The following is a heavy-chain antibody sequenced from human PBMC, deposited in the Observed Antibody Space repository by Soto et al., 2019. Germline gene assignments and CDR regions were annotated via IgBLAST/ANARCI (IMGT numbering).Heavy chain of an antibody. D-gene: IGHD3-10*01. Sequence: VLLNLDFKTFGYCLSGYYMKCVRRAPGQGLEWMGWINPSSGGTNYAQKFQGRVTMTRDTSISTAYMELSRLRSDDTAVYYCARGIDYYGSGSPFDPWGQGTLVTVSS. J-gene: IGHJ5*02. CDR2: INPSSGGT. CDR3: ARGIDYYGSGSPFDP. CDR1: GYCLSGYY. V-gene: IGHV1-2*02.